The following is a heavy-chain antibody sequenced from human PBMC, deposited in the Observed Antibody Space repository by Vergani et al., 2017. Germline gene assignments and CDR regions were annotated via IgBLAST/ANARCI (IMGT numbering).Heavy chain of an antibody. V-gene: IGHV1-24*01. CDR3: ATEGESGDYNWFDP. J-gene: IGHJ5*02. D-gene: IGHD4-17*01. CDR1: GYTPSELS. Sequence: QVQLVQSGAEVKKPGASVKVSCKVSGYTPSELSMHWVRQAPGKGLEGMGGFDPEDGETIYAQKFLGRVTMTEDTTTDNAYMERSRLRSEDTAVYYGATEGESGDYNWFDPWGQGTLVTVSS. CDR2: FDPEDGET.